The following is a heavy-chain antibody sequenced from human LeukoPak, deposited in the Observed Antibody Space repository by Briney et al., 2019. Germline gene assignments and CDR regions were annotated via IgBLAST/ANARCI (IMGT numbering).Heavy chain of an antibody. J-gene: IGHJ4*02. Sequence: PSETLSLTCTVSGGSISSYYWSWVRQPPGKGLEWIGHIYYSGSTNYNTSLKSRVTIPVDTSKNQFSLTRSSVTAADTAVYYWARLVPTYGSGGGPRYYFDYWGQGTLVTVSS. D-gene: IGHD3-10*01. V-gene: IGHV4-59*08. CDR1: GGSISSYY. CDR3: ARLVPTYGSGGGPRYYFDY. CDR2: IYYSGST.